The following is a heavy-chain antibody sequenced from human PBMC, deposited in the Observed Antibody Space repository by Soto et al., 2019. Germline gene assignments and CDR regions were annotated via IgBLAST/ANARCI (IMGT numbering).Heavy chain of an antibody. CDR3: AKDWATLVVGRFFYX. D-gene: IGHD2-15*01. CDR1: GFNFSEYA. Sequence: PGGSLRLSCAASGFNFSEYAMHWVRQSPGKGLEWLGIIYFKGSNKYSANSVKGRFTISIDNSKNTLYLQMNDLRPEDTAVYYCAKDWATLVVGRFFYXWGQGTPVTVSX. J-gene: IGHJ4*02. CDR2: IYFKGSNK. V-gene: IGHV3-30*18.